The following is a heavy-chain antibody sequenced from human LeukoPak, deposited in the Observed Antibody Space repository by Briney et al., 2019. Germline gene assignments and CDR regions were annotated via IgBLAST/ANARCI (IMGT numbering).Heavy chain of an antibody. D-gene: IGHD2-2*01. CDR2: INHSGST. V-gene: IGHV4-34*01. J-gene: IGHJ4*02. CDR3: ARSRASSVVPAAMSSDY. CDR1: GGSFSGYY. Sequence: PSETLFLTCAVYGGSFSGYYWSWIRQPPGKGLEWIGEINHSGSTNYNPSLKSRVTISVDTSKNQFSLKLSSVTAADTAVYYCARSRASSVVPAAMSSDYWGQGTLVTVSS.